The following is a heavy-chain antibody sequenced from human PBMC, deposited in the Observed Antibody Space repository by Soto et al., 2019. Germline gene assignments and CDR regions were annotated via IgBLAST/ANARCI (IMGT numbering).Heavy chain of an antibody. V-gene: IGHV3-48*01. CDR1: GFTFSSYS. J-gene: IGHJ4*02. CDR2: ISSSSRTI. CDR3: AREGWPFDY. Sequence: PGGSLRLFCAASGFTFSSYSMHWVRQAPGKGLEWVSYISSSSRTIYYADSVKGRFTISRDNAKNSLYLQMNSLRAEDTALYYCAREGWPFDYWGQGTLVTVSS.